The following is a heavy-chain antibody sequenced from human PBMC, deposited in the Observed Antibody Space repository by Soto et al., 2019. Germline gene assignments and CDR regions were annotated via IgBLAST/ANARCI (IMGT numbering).Heavy chain of an antibody. J-gene: IGHJ4*02. D-gene: IGHD2-2*01. Sequence: EVQLLESRGGLVQPGGSLRLSCAASGFTISSYAMSWVRQAPGKGLEWVSAISGSGYSTYYADSVKGRFTISRDNSKNTLYLQMNSLRAEDTAVYDCAKGRGYCTSTSCYVGSDYWGQGTLVTVSS. V-gene: IGHV3-23*01. CDR2: ISGSGYST. CDR3: AKGRGYCTSTSCYVGSDY. CDR1: GFTISSYA.